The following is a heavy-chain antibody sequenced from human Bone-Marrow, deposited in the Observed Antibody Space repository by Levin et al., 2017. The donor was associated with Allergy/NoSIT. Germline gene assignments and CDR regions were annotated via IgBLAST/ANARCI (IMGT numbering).Heavy chain of an antibody. J-gene: IGHJ4*02. Sequence: GESLKISCAASEFTLSDYGIHWVRQAPGKGLEWVAAISYDGSGIYYADSVKGRFTISRDNSKNTVDLRMNSLRPDDTAVFYCANGLQQSAPGHLWPFTYWGQGTLVTVSS. CDR1: EFTLSDYG. D-gene: IGHD4-11*01. V-gene: IGHV3-30*18. CDR3: ANGLQQSAPGHLWPFTY. CDR2: ISYDGSGI.